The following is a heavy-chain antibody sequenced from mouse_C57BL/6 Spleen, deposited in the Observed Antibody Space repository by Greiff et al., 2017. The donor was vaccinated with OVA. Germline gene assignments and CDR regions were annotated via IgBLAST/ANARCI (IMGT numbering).Heavy chain of an antibody. V-gene: IGHV1-69*01. CDR3: ARRGITTVVAFDY. CDR2: IDTSDSYT. Sequence: QVQLQQPGAELVMPGASVKLSCKASGYTFTSYWMHWVKQRPGQGLEWIGEIDTSDSYTNYNQKFKGKSTLTVDKSSSTAYMQLSSLTSEDSAVYYCARRGITTVVAFDYWGQGTTLTVSS. D-gene: IGHD1-1*01. J-gene: IGHJ2*01. CDR1: GYTFTSYW.